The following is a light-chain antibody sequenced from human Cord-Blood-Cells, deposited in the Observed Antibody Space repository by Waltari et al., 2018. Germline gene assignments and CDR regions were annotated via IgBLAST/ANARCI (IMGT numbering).Light chain of an antibody. CDR3: CSYAGSSTWV. V-gene: IGLV2-23*01. J-gene: IGLJ3*02. Sequence: QSALTQPASVSGSHGQSITIHCTGTSSDGGSSNLVSWYQQHPGKAPKLRIYEGSKRPSGVSNRFSGSKSGHTTSLTISGLQAEDEADYYCCSYAGSSTWVFGGGTKLTVL. CDR1: SSDGGSSNL. CDR2: EGS.